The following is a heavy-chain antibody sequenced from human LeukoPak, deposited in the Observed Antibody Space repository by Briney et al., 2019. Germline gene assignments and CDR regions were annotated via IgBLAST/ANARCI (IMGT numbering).Heavy chain of an antibody. D-gene: IGHD1-14*01. CDR2: LYSDGNT. CDR1: GFTVITND. V-gene: IGHV3-53*01. Sequence: GSLRLSCAASGFTVITNDMTWVRQAPGKGLEWGSVLYSDGNTKYVDSVQVRFTISRDNSKNTLYLEMNSLSPDDTAVYYCARGVEPLAANTLAYWGQGTLVTVSS. CDR3: ARGVEPLAANTLAY. J-gene: IGHJ4*02.